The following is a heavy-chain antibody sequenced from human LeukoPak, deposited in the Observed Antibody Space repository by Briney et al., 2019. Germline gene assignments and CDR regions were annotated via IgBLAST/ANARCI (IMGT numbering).Heavy chain of an antibody. CDR2: IYYSGYT. CDR1: GGSISSYY. V-gene: IGHV4-59*01. D-gene: IGHD3-10*01. Sequence: PSETLSLTCTVSGGSISSYYWSWIRQPPGKGLEWIGYIYYSGYTNYNPSLNSRVTISVDTFKNQFSLQLSSVTAADTAVYYCARTTMVRGTYYMDVWGKGTTVTISS. J-gene: IGHJ6*03. CDR3: ARTTMVRGTYYMDV.